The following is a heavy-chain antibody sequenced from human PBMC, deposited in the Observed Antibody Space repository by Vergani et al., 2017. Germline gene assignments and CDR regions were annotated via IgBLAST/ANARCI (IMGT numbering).Heavy chain of an antibody. CDR3: ARDYCSGGSCYSGYYYYYMDV. D-gene: IGHD2-15*01. J-gene: IGHJ6*03. CDR1: GGSISSYY. Sequence: QVQLQESGPGLVKPSETLSLTCTVSGGSISSYYWSWIRQPAGKGLEWIGRIYTSGSTNYNPSLKSRVTMSVATSKTQFSLKLSSVTAADTAVYYCARDYCSGGSCYSGYYYYYMDVWGKGTTVTVSS. CDR2: IYTSGST. V-gene: IGHV4-4*07.